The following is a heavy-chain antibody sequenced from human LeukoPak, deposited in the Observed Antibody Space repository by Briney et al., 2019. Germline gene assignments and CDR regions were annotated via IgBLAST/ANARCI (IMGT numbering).Heavy chain of an antibody. CDR2: INPSGGST. CDR3: ARLGTTANTLNYMDV. Sequence: GASVKVSCKASGYTFTSYYMHWVRQAPGQGLEWMGIINPSGGSTSYAQKFQGRVTMTRDTSTSTVYMELSSLRSEDTAVYYCARLGTTANTLNYMDVWGKGTTVTVSS. J-gene: IGHJ6*03. D-gene: IGHD4-11*01. V-gene: IGHV1-46*01. CDR1: GYTFTSYY.